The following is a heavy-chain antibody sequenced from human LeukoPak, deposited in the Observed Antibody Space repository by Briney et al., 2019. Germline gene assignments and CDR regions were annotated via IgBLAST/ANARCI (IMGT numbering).Heavy chain of an antibody. CDR2: IYTSGST. Sequence: SETLSLTCTVSGGSISSYYRSWIRHPAGKGLEWIGRIYTSGSTNYNPSLKSRVTMSVDTSKNQFSLKLSSVTAADTAVYYSARESIVGATFDYWGQGTLVTVSS. V-gene: IGHV4-4*07. J-gene: IGHJ4*02. CDR1: GGSISSYY. CDR3: ARESIVGATFDY. D-gene: IGHD1-26*01.